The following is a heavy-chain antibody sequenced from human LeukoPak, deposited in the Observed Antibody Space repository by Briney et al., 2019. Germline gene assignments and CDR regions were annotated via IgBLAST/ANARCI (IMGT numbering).Heavy chain of an antibody. CDR1: GYTFTSYY. CDR3: AREALGGCSGGSCYFDY. J-gene: IGHJ4*02. V-gene: IGHV1-46*01. CDR2: INPSGGST. Sequence: GASVKVSCKASGYTFTSYYMHWVRQAPGQGLEWMGIINPSGGSTSYAQKFQGRVTMTRDTSTSTVYMELSSLRSEDTAVYYCAREALGGCSGGSCYFDYWGQGTLVTVSS. D-gene: IGHD2-15*01.